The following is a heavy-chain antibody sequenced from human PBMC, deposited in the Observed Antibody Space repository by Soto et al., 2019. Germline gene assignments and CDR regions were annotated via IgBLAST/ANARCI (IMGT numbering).Heavy chain of an antibody. CDR2: IYYSGST. CDR1: GGSISSYY. J-gene: IGHJ6*02. CDR3: ARQPLTGDNYYYYGMDV. Sequence: ETLSLTCTVSGGSISSYYWSWIRQPPGKGLEWIGYIYYSGSTNYNPSLKSRVTISVDTSKNQFSLKLSSVTAADTAVYYCARQPLTGDNYYYYGMDVWGQGTTVTVSS. D-gene: IGHD7-27*01. V-gene: IGHV4-59*08.